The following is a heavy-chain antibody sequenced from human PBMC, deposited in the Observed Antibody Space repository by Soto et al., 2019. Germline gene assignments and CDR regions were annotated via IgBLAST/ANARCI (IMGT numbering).Heavy chain of an antibody. CDR1: GFSFTRYS. Sequence: GGSLRLSCAASGFSFTRYSMNWVRQAPGKGLEWVSSISSTTNYIYYADSMKGRFTVSRDNAKNSVYLEMNSLSAEDTAVYYCARESEDLTSNFDYWGQGTLVTVSS. J-gene: IGHJ4*02. CDR3: ARESEDLTSNFDY. CDR2: ISSTTNYI. V-gene: IGHV3-21*01.